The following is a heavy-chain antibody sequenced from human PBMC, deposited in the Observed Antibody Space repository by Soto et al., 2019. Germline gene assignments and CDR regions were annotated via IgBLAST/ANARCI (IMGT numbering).Heavy chain of an antibody. CDR2: IYYSGST. J-gene: IGHJ6*02. D-gene: IGHD3-10*01. CDR1: GGSIRNSSYH. Sequence: PPEPLSLPCPVPGGSIRNSSYHSGWIPPPPARWLEWMGSIYYSGSTSYNPSLKSRVTISVDTSKNQFSLKLSSVTAADTAVYYCARLLRVVRGVIHPPYGMDVWGQGTTVTVSS. V-gene: IGHV4-39*01. CDR3: ARLLRVVRGVIHPPYGMDV.